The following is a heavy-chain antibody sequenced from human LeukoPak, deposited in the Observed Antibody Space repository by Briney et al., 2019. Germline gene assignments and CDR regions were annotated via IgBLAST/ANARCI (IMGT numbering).Heavy chain of an antibody. CDR2: IVNSGTTT. J-gene: IGHJ6*02. V-gene: IGHV3-11*01. D-gene: IGHD3-9*01. Sequence: GGSLRPSCAVSGFSIRDYYMSWIRQAPGKGLERISYIVNSGTTTHYAESVKGRFTISRDNAKNSLYLQMNSLSDEDTAVYYCARDRGFVNILTGYYLDVWGRGTTVTVSS. CDR1: GFSIRDYY. CDR3: ARDRGFVNILTGYYLDV.